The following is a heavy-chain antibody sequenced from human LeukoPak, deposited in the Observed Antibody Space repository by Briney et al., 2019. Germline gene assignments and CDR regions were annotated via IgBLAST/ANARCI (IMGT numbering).Heavy chain of an antibody. D-gene: IGHD3-16*01. V-gene: IGHV3-30-3*01. CDR2: ISYDGSNK. J-gene: IGHJ5*02. CDR3: AREYVPGWFDP. Sequence: GGSLRLSCAASGFTFSSYAMHWVRQAPGKGLEWVAVISYDGSNKYYADSVKGRFTISRDNSKNTLYLQMNSLRAEDTAVYYCAREYVPGWFDPWGQGTLVTVSS. CDR1: GFTFSSYA.